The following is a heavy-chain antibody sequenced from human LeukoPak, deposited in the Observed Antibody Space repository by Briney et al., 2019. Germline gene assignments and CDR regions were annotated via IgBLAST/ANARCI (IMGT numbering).Heavy chain of an antibody. V-gene: IGHV4-39*01. D-gene: IGHD6-19*01. Sequence: SETLSLTCTVSGGSISSSSYYWGWLRQPPGKGLEWIGSIYYSGSTYYNPSLKSRVTISVDTSKNQFSLKLSSVTAADTAVYYCASFSIAVAGTSWFDPWGQGTLVTVSS. CDR3: ASFSIAVAGTSWFDP. CDR2: IYYSGST. J-gene: IGHJ5*02. CDR1: GGSISSSSYY.